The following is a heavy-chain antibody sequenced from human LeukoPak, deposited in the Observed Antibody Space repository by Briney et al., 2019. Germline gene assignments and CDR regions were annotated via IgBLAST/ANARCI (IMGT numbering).Heavy chain of an antibody. CDR2: ISGSGGST. J-gene: IGHJ4*02. CDR1: GFTFSSYG. D-gene: IGHD6-19*01. CDR3: AKDGTTYSSRYFDY. Sequence: GGSLRLSCAASGFTFSSYGMSWVRQAPGKGLEWVSAISGSGGSTYYADSVKGRFTISRDNSKNTLFLQMNSLRAEDTAVYYCAKDGTTYSSRYFDYWGQGTLVTVSS. V-gene: IGHV3-23*01.